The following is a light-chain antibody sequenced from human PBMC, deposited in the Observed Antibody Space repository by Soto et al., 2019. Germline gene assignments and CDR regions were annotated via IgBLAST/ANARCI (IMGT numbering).Light chain of an antibody. Sequence: ETVMTQSPATLSVSPGERATLSCRASQTVSSNLAWYQQKPGQAVRLLIFLASTMATGIPARFSGSVSGTAFTLTLCSLQSEDSEIYYCQQYNNWPWTFGHGTKVEIK. CDR1: QTVSSN. J-gene: IGKJ1*01. CDR3: QQYNNWPWT. V-gene: IGKV3D-15*01. CDR2: LAS.